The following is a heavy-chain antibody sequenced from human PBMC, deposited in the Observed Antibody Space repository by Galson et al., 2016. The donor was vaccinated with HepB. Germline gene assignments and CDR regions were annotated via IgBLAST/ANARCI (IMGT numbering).Heavy chain of an antibody. Sequence: SLRLSCAASGFTFSAYAMHWVRQAPGRGLQWVAVISYDGSNKYYADSVKGRFTISRDDSKNTLFLQMNSLRAEDTAVYYCARDLAITIFGFGFDYWGQGTLVTVSS. CDR2: ISYDGSNK. V-gene: IGHV3-30*04. CDR1: GFTFSAYA. CDR3: ARDLAITIFGFGFDY. D-gene: IGHD3-3*01. J-gene: IGHJ4*02.